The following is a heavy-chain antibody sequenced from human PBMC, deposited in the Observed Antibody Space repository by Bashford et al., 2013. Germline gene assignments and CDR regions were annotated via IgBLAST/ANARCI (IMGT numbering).Heavy chain of an antibody. Sequence: GSLRLSCAASGFTFSSYWMSWVRQAPGKGLEWVANIKQDGSEKYYVDSVKGRFTISRDNAKNSLYLQMNSLRAEDTAVYYCARFYDFWSGYYPQYYYGMDVWGQGTTVTVSS. CDR2: IKQDGSEK. V-gene: IGHV3-7*01. CDR3: ARFYDFWSGYYPQYYYGMDV. CDR1: GFTFSSYW. D-gene: IGHD3-3*01. J-gene: IGHJ6*02.